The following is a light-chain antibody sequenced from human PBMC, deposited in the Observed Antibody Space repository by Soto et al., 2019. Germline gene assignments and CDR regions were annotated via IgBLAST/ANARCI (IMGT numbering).Light chain of an antibody. CDR1: QSVSSSY. CDR3: QQYGTSPPST. Sequence: EIVLTQSPGTLSLSPGVRATLSCRASQSVSSSYLAWYQQKPGQAPRLLINGASSRATGIPDRFSGSGSGTDFTLTISRLEPEDFAVYYCQQYGTSPPSTFGQGTRLEIK. V-gene: IGKV3-20*01. CDR2: GAS. J-gene: IGKJ5*01.